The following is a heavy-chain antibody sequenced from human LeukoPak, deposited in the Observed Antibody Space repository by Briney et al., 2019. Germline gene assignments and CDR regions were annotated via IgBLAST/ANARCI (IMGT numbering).Heavy chain of an antibody. V-gene: IGHV3-49*03. CDR1: GFTFGDYA. Sequence: GGSLRLSCTASGFTFGDYAMSWFRQAPGKGLEWVGFIRSEAYGGTTEYAASVKGRFTISRDDSKSIAYLQMNSLKTEDTAVYYCTAHDYGDYVRLSGAFDIWGQGTMVTVSS. D-gene: IGHD4-17*01. CDR3: TAHDYGDYVRLSGAFDI. J-gene: IGHJ3*02. CDR2: IRSEAYGGTT.